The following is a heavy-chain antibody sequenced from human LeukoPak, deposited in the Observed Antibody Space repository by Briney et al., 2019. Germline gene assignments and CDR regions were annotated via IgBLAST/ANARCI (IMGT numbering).Heavy chain of an antibody. V-gene: IGHV3-23*01. D-gene: IGHD2-8*01. CDR3: AKRMRAFDI. J-gene: IGHJ3*02. CDR1: GFTFSSYA. Sequence: GGSLRLSCAASGFTFSSYAMSWVRQAPGKGLEWVSAICGGGGSTYYADSVKGRFTISRDNSKNTLYLQMNSLRAKDMAVYYCAKRMRAFDIWGQGTMVTVSS. CDR2: ICGGGGST.